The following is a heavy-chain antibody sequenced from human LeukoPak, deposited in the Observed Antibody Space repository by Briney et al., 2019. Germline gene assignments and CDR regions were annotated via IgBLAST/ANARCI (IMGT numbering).Heavy chain of an antibody. Sequence: GGSLRLSCAASGFTFSDYYMSWIRQAPGKGLEWVSYISSSSSYTNYADSVKGRFTISRDNAKNSLYLQMNSLRAEDTAVYYCARDTPRELPYYYCMDVWGQGPTVTV. CDR1: GFTFSDYY. D-gene: IGHD1-26*01. V-gene: IGHV3-11*05. CDR3: ARDTPRELPYYYCMDV. J-gene: IGHJ6*02. CDR2: ISSSSSYT.